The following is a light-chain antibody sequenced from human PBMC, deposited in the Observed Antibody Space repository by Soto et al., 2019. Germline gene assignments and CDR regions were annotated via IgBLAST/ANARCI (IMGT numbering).Light chain of an antibody. Sequence: EIVLTQSPGTLSLSPGERATLSCRASQSVSSSSLAWYQQKPGQAPRLLIYGASRRATGISDRFGGSGSGTDFTLTISRLEPEDFAVYYCQQYGDSPPWTFGQGTKVEI. CDR1: QSVSSSS. J-gene: IGKJ1*01. CDR3: QQYGDSPPWT. CDR2: GAS. V-gene: IGKV3-20*01.